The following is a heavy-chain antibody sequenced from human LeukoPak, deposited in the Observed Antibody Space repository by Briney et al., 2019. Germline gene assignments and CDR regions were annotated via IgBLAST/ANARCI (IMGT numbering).Heavy chain of an antibody. CDR3: ARVGSVEMATITHNWFDP. CDR1: GGSISSSSYY. D-gene: IGHD5-24*01. Sequence: SETLSLTCTVSGGSISSSSYYWGWIRQPPGTGLEWIGSIYYSGSTYYNPSLKSRVTISVDTSKNQFSLKLSSVTAADTAVYYCARVGSVEMATITHNWFDPWGQGTLVTVSS. CDR2: IYYSGST. V-gene: IGHV4-39*01. J-gene: IGHJ5*02.